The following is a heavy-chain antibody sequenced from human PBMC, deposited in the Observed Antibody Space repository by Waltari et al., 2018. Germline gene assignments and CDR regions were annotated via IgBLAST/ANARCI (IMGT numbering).Heavy chain of an antibody. V-gene: IGHV1-69*14. J-gene: IGHJ4*02. CDR2: IIPICGTA. CDR1: GGTFSSYA. D-gene: IGHD6-13*01. CDR3: ARGLTPQRIAAGGSDY. Sequence: QVQLVQSGAEVKKPGSSVKVSCKASGGTFSSYAISWVRQAPGQGLEWMGGIIPICGTANYAQKFQGRVTITADKSTSTAYMELSSLRSEDTAVYYCARGLTPQRIAAGGSDYWGQGTLVTVSS.